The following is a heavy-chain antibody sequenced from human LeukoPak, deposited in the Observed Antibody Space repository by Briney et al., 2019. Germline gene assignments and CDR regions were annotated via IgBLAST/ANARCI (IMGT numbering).Heavy chain of an antibody. CDR2: IYYSGST. V-gene: IGHV4-31*03. Sequence: SETLSLTCTVSGGSISSGGYYWSWIRQHPGKGVVGIGYIYYSGSTYYNQSLKSRVTISVDTSKNQFSLKLSSVTAADTAVYYCARGSVYGAYKDYWGQGTLVTVSS. D-gene: IGHD4-17*01. CDR3: ARGSVYGAYKDY. J-gene: IGHJ4*02. CDR1: GGSISSGGYY.